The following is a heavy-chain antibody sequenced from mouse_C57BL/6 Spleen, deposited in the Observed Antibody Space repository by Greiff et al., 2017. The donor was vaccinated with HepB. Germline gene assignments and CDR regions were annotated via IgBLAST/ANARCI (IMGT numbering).Heavy chain of an antibody. CDR3: AREGAYLYAMDY. CDR1: GYTFTSYW. CDR2: IHPNSGST. J-gene: IGHJ4*01. D-gene: IGHD5-5*01. V-gene: IGHV1-64*01. Sequence: QVQLKQPGAELVKPGASVKLSCKASGYTFTSYWMHWVKQRPGQGLEWIGMIHPNSGSTNYNEKFKSKATLTVDKSSSTAYMQLSSLTSEDSAVYYCAREGAYLYAMDYWGQGTSVTVSS.